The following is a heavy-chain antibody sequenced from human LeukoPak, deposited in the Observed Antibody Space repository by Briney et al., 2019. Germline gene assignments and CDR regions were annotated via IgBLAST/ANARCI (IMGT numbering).Heavy chain of an antibody. J-gene: IGHJ5*02. Sequence: PSETLSLTCTVSGGCISSYYWSWIRQPPWKGLEWIGYIYYSGSTNYNPSLKSRVTISVDTSKNQFSLKLSSVTAADTAVYYCARVRGGTYYDILTGYYPSRPNWFDPWGQGTLVTVSS. D-gene: IGHD3-9*01. CDR1: GGCISSYY. CDR3: ARVRGGTYYDILTGYYPSRPNWFDP. V-gene: IGHV4-59*01. CDR2: IYYSGST.